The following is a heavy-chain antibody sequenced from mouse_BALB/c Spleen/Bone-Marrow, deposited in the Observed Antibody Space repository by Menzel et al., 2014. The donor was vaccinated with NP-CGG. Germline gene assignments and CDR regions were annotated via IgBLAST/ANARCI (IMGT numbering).Heavy chain of an antibody. J-gene: IGHJ1*01. Sequence: VQLKQSGGGLVHPEGSLKLSCAASGFDFSSYWMSWVRQAPGKGLEWIGEINPDSSTINYTPSLKDKFIISRDNAKNTLYLQMSKVRSEDTALYYCARLNYYGNLFVWGAGTTVTVSS. V-gene: IGHV4-1*02. CDR3: ARLNYYGNLFV. D-gene: IGHD1-1*01. CDR1: GFDFSSYW. CDR2: INPDSSTI.